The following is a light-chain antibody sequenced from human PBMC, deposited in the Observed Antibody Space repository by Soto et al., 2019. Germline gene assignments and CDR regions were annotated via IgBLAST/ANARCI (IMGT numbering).Light chain of an antibody. J-gene: IGLJ3*02. V-gene: IGLV1-47*01. CDR3: AAWDDSLSGWV. CDR1: SSNIGSNY. Sequence: QSVLTQPPSASGTPGQRVTISCSGSSSNIGSNYVYWYQQLPGTAPKLLIYRNNQPPSGVPARFSGSKSGTSASLAISGLRSEDEADYYCAAWDDSLSGWVFGGGTQLTVL. CDR2: RNN.